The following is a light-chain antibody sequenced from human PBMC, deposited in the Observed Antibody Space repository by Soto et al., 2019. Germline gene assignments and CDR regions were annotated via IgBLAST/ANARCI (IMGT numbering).Light chain of an antibody. CDR3: HQYGSSIKWT. Sequence: EVVLTQSPGTVSLSPGERATLSCRASQSVTSNYLAWYHQKPGQAPRLLIYAASRRDTGIPDRFSGSGSGTDFTLSISSLESEDLAVYYCHQYGSSIKWTFGQGTKVEIK. V-gene: IGKV3-20*01. CDR1: QSVTSNY. J-gene: IGKJ1*01. CDR2: AAS.